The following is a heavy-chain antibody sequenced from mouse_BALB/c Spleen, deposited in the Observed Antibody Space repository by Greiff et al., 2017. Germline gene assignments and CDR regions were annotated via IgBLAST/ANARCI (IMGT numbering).Heavy chain of an antibody. J-gene: IGHJ4*01. CDR3: TRTMIAYYYAMDY. CDR2: IRLKSNNYAT. Sequence: EVKVEESGGGLVQPGGSMKLSCVASGFTFSNYWMNWVRQSPEKGLEWVAEIRLKSNNYATHYAESVKGRFTISRDDSKSSVYLQMNNLRAEDTGIYYCTRTMIAYYYAMDYWGQGTSVTVSS. D-gene: IGHD2-4*01. CDR1: GFTFSNYW. V-gene: IGHV6-6*02.